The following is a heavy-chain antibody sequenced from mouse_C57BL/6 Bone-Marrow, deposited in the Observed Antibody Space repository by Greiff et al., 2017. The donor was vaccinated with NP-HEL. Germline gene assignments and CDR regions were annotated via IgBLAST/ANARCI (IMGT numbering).Heavy chain of an antibody. V-gene: IGHV14-4*01. CDR1: GFNIKDDY. CDR3: TTPAYYGSSYYFDY. D-gene: IGHD1-1*01. Sequence: VQLKQSGAELVRPGASVKLSCTASGFNIKDDYMHWVKQRPEQGLEWIGWIDPENGDTEYASKFQGKATITADTSSTTAYLQLSSLTSEDTAVYYCTTPAYYGSSYYFDYWGQGTTLTVSS. J-gene: IGHJ2*01. CDR2: IDPENGDT.